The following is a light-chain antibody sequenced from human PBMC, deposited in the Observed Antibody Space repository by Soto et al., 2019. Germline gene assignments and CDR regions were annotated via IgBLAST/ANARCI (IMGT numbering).Light chain of an antibody. CDR3: QPRTNWPIT. J-gene: IGKJ5*01. CDR1: QSVTTY. Sequence: ELVLPQSPATLSLSPGESATLSCRASQSVTTYLAWYQQKPGQAPRLLMYDASNRATGIPARFSGSGSGTDFTLTISSLEPEDIAVYYCQPRTNWPITFVQGTRLEIK. V-gene: IGKV3-11*01. CDR2: DAS.